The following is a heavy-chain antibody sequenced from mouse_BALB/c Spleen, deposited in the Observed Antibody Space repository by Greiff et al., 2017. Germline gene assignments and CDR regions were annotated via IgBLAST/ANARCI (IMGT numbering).Heavy chain of an antibody. CDR1: GYSITSDYA. Sequence: EVMLVESGPGLVKPSQSLSLTCTVTGYSITSDYAWNWIRQFPGNKLEWMGYISYSGSTSYNPSLKSRISITRDTSKNQFFLQLNSVTTEDTATYYCASVYCDYDRCFDVWGAGTTVTVSS. D-gene: IGHD2-4*01. CDR2: ISYSGST. J-gene: IGHJ1*01. CDR3: ASVYCDYDRCFDV. V-gene: IGHV3-2*02.